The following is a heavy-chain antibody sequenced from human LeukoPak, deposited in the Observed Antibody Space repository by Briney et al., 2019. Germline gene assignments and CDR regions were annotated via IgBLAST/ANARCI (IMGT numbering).Heavy chain of an antibody. J-gene: IGHJ3*02. CDR1: GYSISSGYY. CDR2: IYYTGTT. CDR3: AKSNGYGLIDI. D-gene: IGHD3-22*01. Sequence: PSETLSLTCTVSGYSISSGYYWGWIRQPPGEGLEWIGNIYYTGTTYYNPSLKSRVTISVDTSKNQFSLRLSSVTAADTAVYYCAKSNGYGLIDIWGQGTMVTVSS. V-gene: IGHV4-38-2*02.